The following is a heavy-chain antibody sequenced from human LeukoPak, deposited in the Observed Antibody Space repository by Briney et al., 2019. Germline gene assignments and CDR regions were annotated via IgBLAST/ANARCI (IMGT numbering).Heavy chain of an antibody. CDR1: GFTFSSHW. J-gene: IGHJ4*02. CDR3: ARGYIGPDY. V-gene: IGHV3-74*01. D-gene: IGHD5-18*01. CDR2: IDNDGSDT. Sequence: GGSLRLSCVVSGFTFSSHWMRWVRQAPGKGLVWVSRIDNDGSDTVYTDSVKGRFTISRDNAKNTLYLQMNSLRDEDTAVYYCARGYIGPDYWGQGTLVTVSS.